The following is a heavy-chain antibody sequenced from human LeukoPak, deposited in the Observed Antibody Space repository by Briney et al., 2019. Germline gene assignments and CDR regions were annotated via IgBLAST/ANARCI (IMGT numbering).Heavy chain of an antibody. J-gene: IGHJ4*02. CDR1: GGSISSYY. Sequence: PSETLSLTCTVSGGSISSYYWSWIRQPPGKGLEWIGYIYYSGSTNYNPSLKSRVTISVDTSKNQFSLKLSSVTAADTALYYCAKGFDYGDANFDYWGQGTLVTVSS. V-gene: IGHV4-59*01. D-gene: IGHD4-17*01. CDR3: AKGFDYGDANFDY. CDR2: IYYSGST.